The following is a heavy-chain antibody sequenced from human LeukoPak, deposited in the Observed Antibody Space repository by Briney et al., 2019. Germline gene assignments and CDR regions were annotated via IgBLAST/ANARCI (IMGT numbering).Heavy chain of an antibody. CDR2: ISFDGSNK. D-gene: IGHD3-10*01. CDR1: GFTFSSLG. CDR3: AKTYGSGSLFTYWYFDL. Sequence: GGSLRLSCAASGFTFSSLGMHWVRQAPGKGLEWVAVISFDGSNKYYADSVKGRFTISRDNSKNTLFLQMNSLRAEDTAVYYCAKTYGSGSLFTYWYFDLWGRGTLVTVSS. V-gene: IGHV3-30*18. J-gene: IGHJ2*01.